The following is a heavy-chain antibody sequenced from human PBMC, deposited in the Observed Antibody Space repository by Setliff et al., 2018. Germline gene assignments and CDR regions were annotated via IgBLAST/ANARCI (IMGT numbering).Heavy chain of an antibody. J-gene: IGHJ4*02. CDR1: GGSISSYY. CDR3: ARTPYYYDTAGYDF. CDR2: IYTTGST. Sequence: PLETLSLTCTVSGGSISSYYWSWIRQPAGKGLEWIGHIYTTGSTNYNPSLKSRVTLSVDTSKNQFSLKLTSVTAADTAIYYCARTPYYYDTAGYDFWGQGTLVTVSS. D-gene: IGHD3-22*01. V-gene: IGHV4-4*07.